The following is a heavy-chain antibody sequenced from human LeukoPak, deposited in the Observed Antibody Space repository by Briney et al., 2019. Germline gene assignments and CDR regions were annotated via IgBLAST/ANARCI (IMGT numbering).Heavy chain of an antibody. CDR3: ARGYTEYFDY. Sequence: ASVKVSCKASGYTFTSYHMHWVRQAPGQGLEWMGIINPSGGSTNYAQRFRGRVTMTRDTSISTAYMELSRLRSDDTAVYYCARGYTEYFDYWGQGTLVTVSS. V-gene: IGHV1-46*01. CDR2: INPSGGST. J-gene: IGHJ4*02. CDR1: GYTFTSYH. D-gene: IGHD1-1*01.